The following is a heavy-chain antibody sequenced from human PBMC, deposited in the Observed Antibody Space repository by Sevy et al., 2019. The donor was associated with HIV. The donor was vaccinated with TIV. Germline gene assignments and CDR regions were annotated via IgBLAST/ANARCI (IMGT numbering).Heavy chain of an antibody. J-gene: IGHJ5*02. Sequence: SETLSLTCTVSGGSVSSGSYYWSWTRQPPGKGLEWIGYIYYSGSTNYNPSLKSRVTISVDTSKNQFSLKLSSVTAADTAVYYCARYCSSTSCYWGSDPRGQGTLVTVSS. CDR3: ARYCSSTSCYWGSDP. CDR1: GGSVSSGSYY. V-gene: IGHV4-61*01. CDR2: IYYSGST. D-gene: IGHD2-2*01.